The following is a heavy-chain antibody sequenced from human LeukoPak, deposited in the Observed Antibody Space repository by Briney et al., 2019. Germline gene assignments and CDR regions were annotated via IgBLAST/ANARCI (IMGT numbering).Heavy chain of an antibody. J-gene: IGHJ4*02. CDR2: ISSSSSYI. D-gene: IGHD3-22*01. Sequence: GGSLRLSCAASGFTFSSYSMNWVRQAPGKGLEWVSSISSSSSYIYYADSVKGRFTISRDNAKNSLYLQMNSLRAEDTAVYYCARDLTPDYYDSSGDYWGQGTLVTVSS. CDR3: ARDLTPDYYDSSGDY. CDR1: GFTFSSYS. V-gene: IGHV3-21*01.